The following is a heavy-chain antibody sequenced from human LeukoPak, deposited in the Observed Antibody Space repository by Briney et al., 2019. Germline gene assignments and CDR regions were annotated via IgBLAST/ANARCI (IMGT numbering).Heavy chain of an antibody. J-gene: IGHJ4*02. Sequence: GGSLRLSCAASGLTFSRYAMSWVRQAPGKGLEWVSSIDTRSSYIYYADSVKGRFTISRDNAKNSLFLQMNSLRDEDTAVYYCAREDGSLIAVAGSRYWGQGTLVTVSS. CDR2: IDTRSSYI. D-gene: IGHD6-19*01. V-gene: IGHV3-21*01. CDR3: AREDGSLIAVAGSRY. CDR1: GLTFSRYA.